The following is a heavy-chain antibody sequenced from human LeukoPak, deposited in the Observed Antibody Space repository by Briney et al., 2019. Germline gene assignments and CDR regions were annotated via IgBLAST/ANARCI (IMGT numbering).Heavy chain of an antibody. CDR1: GDSFSYFY. Sequence: SETLSLTCTVSGDSFSYFYWSWIRQPPGKGLEWIGYIYNSGSTSYNPSLKSRVTISLDTSQNQFSLKLSSLTAADTAVYYCARGVVAAARRTFGFWGQGTLVTVSS. CDR3: ARGVVAAARRTFGF. CDR2: IYNSGST. D-gene: IGHD6-13*01. V-gene: IGHV4-59*01. J-gene: IGHJ4*02.